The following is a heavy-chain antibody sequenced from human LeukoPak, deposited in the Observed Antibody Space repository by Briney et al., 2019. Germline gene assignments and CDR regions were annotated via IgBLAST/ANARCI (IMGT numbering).Heavy chain of an antibody. Sequence: ASVKVSCKASGYTFTSYAMNWVRQAPGQGLEWMGWINTNTGNPTYAQGFTGRFVFSLDTSVSTAYLQISSLKAEDTAVYYCARDPREQWLVRCLADYYMDVWGKGTTVTVSS. CDR2: INTNTGNP. CDR3: ARDPREQWLVRCLADYYMDV. D-gene: IGHD6-19*01. CDR1: GYTFTSYA. J-gene: IGHJ6*03. V-gene: IGHV7-4-1*02.